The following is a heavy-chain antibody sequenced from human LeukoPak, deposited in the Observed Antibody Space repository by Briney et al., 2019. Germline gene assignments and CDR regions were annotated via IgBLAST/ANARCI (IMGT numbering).Heavy chain of an antibody. Sequence: ASVKVSCKASGGTFSSYAISWVRQAPGQGLEWMGRIIPILGIANYAQKFQGRVTITADKSTSTAYMELSSLRSEDTAVYYCARGSYYDSSGFSPAFDYWGQGTLVTVSS. D-gene: IGHD3-22*01. CDR2: IIPILGIA. CDR1: GGTFSSYA. J-gene: IGHJ4*02. CDR3: ARGSYYDSSGFSPAFDY. V-gene: IGHV1-69*04.